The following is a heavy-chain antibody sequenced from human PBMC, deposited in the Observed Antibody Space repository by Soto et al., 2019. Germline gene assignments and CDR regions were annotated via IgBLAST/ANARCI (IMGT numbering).Heavy chain of an antibody. D-gene: IGHD6-19*01. Sequence: ASVKVSCKVSGYTLTELSMHWVRQAPGKGLEWMGWIDPEDGDTIYAQKLQGRVTMTTDTSTSTAYMELRSLRSDDTAVYYCAREGAYSSGWSYYYYYYMDVWGKGTTVTVS. CDR3: AREGAYSSGWSYYYYYYMDV. J-gene: IGHJ6*03. V-gene: IGHV1-24*01. CDR2: IDPEDGDT. CDR1: GYTLTELS.